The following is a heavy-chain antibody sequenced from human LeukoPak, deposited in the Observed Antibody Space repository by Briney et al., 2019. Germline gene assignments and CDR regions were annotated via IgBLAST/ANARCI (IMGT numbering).Heavy chain of an antibody. J-gene: IGHJ4*02. Sequence: GGSLRLSCAASGFTFSSYAMSWVRQAPGKGLEWVSAISGSGGSTYYADSVKGRFTISRDNSKNTLYLQMNRLRAEDTAVYYCAKVRGLQWFLIFDYWGQGTLVTVSS. CDR3: AKVRGLQWFLIFDY. CDR2: ISGSGGST. D-gene: IGHD3-3*01. V-gene: IGHV3-23*01. CDR1: GFTFSSYA.